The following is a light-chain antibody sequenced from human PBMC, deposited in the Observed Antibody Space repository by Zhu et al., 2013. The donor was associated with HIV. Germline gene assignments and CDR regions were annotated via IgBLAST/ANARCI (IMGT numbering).Light chain of an antibody. CDR3: QQYYSTPPT. J-gene: IGKJ1*01. CDR2: GAS. V-gene: IGKV3-15*01. Sequence: ENVLTQSPATLSLSPGERATLSCRASQSVSSYLAWYQQKPGQAPRLLIYGASTRATGVPDRFSGSGSGTDFTLTISSLQAEDVAVYYCQQYYSTPPTFGQGTKVEIK. CDR1: QSVSSY.